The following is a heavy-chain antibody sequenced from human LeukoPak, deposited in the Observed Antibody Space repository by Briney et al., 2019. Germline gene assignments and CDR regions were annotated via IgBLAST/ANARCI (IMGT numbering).Heavy chain of an antibody. Sequence: SETLSLTCTVSGGSISSGDYYWSWIRQPAGKGLEWIGRIYTSGSTNYNPSLKSRVTISVDTSKNQFSLKLSSVTAADTAVYYCARDAYQLLYDAFDIWGQGTMVTVSS. CDR3: ARDAYQLLYDAFDI. CDR2: IYTSGST. J-gene: IGHJ3*02. D-gene: IGHD2-2*02. V-gene: IGHV4-61*02. CDR1: GGSISSGDYY.